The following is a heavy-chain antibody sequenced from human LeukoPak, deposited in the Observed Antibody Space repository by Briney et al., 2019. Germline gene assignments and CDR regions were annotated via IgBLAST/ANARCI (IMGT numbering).Heavy chain of an antibody. CDR2: INPAGAYT. J-gene: IGHJ4*02. CDR3: ARDGSSSSIGGYGY. CDR1: GYSFPGYY. D-gene: IGHD6-6*01. V-gene: IGHV1-46*01. Sequence: ASVKVSCKASGYSFPGYYMHWVRQAPGQGPEWMGKINPAGAYTKYAQKFQGRFTMTRDTSTSTVYMELSNLRSDDTALYYCARDGSSSSIGGYGYWGQGTLVTVSS.